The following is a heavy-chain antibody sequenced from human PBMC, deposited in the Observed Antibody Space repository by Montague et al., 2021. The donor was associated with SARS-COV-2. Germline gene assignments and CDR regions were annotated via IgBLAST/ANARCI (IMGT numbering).Heavy chain of an antibody. CDR3: ARGFRSVVPAVLGVAFYYYFDFDV. CDR2: INHSGST. V-gene: IGHV4-34*01. CDR1: GGSFSGYY. D-gene: IGHD2-2*01. Sequence: SETLSLTCAVYGGSFSGYYWSWIRQPPGKGLEWIGEINHSGSTXXXPSXXXRVTISVDTSKNQFSLKLSSVTAADTAVYFCARGFRSVVPAVLGVAFYYYFDFDVWGQGTTVTVSS. J-gene: IGHJ6*02.